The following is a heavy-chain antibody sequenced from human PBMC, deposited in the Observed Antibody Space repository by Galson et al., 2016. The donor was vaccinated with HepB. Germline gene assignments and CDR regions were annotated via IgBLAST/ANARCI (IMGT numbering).Heavy chain of an antibody. V-gene: IGHV3-21*04. J-gene: IGHJ3*02. Sequence: SLRLSCAVSGFTFSDYDMNWVRQAPGKGLEWVSSITSRSTYQYYADSVKGRFTISRDNSKNTLYLQMNSLRAEDTAIYYCAKRVRAFDIWGQGTMVTVSS. CDR1: GFTFSDYD. CDR3: AKRVRAFDI. CDR2: ITSRSTYQ. D-gene: IGHD1-1*01.